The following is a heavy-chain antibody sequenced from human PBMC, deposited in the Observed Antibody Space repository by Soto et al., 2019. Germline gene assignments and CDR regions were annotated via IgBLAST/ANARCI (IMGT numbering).Heavy chain of an antibody. Sequence: KSSETLSLTCTVSGGSISSYYWSWIRQPPGKGLEWIGYIYYSGSTNYNPSLKSRVTISVDTSKNQFSLKLSSVTAADTAVYYCARARIVGATYRWFDPWGQGTLVTVSS. CDR1: GGSISSYY. J-gene: IGHJ5*02. CDR2: IYYSGST. D-gene: IGHD1-26*01. CDR3: ARARIVGATYRWFDP. V-gene: IGHV4-59*01.